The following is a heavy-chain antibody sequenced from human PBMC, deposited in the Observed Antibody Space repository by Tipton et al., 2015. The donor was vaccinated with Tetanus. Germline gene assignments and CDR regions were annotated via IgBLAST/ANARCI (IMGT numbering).Heavy chain of an antibody. V-gene: IGHV4-31*03. CDR1: GGSISSGSYY. Sequence: TLSLTCTVSGGSISSGSYYWSWIRQHPGRGLEWLGYISYSGSSHYSPSHKSRVTMSADTSKNQFSLKLRSVTDADTAIDYCATLNLGGQRGGRGNWFDPWGRGALVTVAS. CDR3: ATLNLGGQRGGRGNWFDP. CDR2: ISYSGSS. D-gene: IGHD3-16*01. J-gene: IGHJ5*02.